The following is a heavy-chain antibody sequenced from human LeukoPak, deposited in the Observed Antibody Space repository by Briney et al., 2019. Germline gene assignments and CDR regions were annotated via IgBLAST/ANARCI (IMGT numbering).Heavy chain of an antibody. CDR3: ARDTTGSLGHY. J-gene: IGHJ4*02. CDR2: INPNSGVT. V-gene: IGHV1-2*06. D-gene: IGHD1-26*01. Sequence: GASVKVSCKASGYTFTGYFMHWVRQAPGQGLEWMGRINPNSGVTNYAQKFQGRVTMTRDTSINTAYMELSRLRSEDTAVYYCARDTTGSLGHYWGQGTLVTVSS. CDR1: GYTFTGYF.